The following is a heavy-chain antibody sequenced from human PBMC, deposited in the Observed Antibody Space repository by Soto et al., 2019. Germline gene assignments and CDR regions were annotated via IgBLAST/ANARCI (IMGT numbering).Heavy chain of an antibody. Sequence: PGGSLRLSCAASAFTFKNHWMHWVRQVPGKGPVWVSRINGDGSFTYYADSVKGRFTISRDNSKNTLYLQMNSLRAEDTAVYYCARESYYDFWSGYYPKYYYYYGMDVWGQGTSVTVSS. J-gene: IGHJ6*02. CDR2: INGDGSFT. CDR3: ARESYYDFWSGYYPKYYYYYGMDV. D-gene: IGHD3-3*01. V-gene: IGHV3-74*01. CDR1: AFTFKNHW.